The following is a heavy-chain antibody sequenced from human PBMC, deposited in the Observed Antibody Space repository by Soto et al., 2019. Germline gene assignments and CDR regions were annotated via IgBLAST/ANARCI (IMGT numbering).Heavy chain of an antibody. CDR3: ARVPTTVTTPGMDV. CDR1: GFTFSSYW. Sequence: PGGSLRLSCAASGFTFSSYWMHWVRQSPGEGLMWVSRINPDGSTRSYADSVKGRFTISRDNAKNTLYLQMNSLRVEDTAVYYCARVPTTVTTPGMDVWGQGTTVTVSS. D-gene: IGHD4-4*01. J-gene: IGHJ6*02. V-gene: IGHV3-74*01. CDR2: INPDGSTR.